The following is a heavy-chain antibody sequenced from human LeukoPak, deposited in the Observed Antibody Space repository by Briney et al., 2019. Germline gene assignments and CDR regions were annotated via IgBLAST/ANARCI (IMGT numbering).Heavy chain of an antibody. J-gene: IGHJ4*02. CDR2: INSDGSST. CDR1: GFTFSSYW. CDR3: ASLQYFDWITFDY. V-gene: IGHV3-74*01. D-gene: IGHD3-9*01. Sequence: GGSLRLSCAASGFTFSSYWMHWVRQAPGKGLVWVSRINSDGSSTSYADSVKGRFTISRDNAKNTLYLQMNSLRAEDTAVYYCASLQYFDWITFDYWGQGTLVTVSS.